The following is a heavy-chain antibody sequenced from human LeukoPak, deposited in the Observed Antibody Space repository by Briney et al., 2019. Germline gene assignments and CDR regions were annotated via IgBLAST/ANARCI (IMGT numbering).Heavy chain of an antibody. CDR2: IWYDGSNK. CDR3: ARAEDIPYTFFDY. V-gene: IGHV3-33*01. Sequence: PGRSLRLSCAASGFTFSSYGMHWVRQAPGKGLEWVAVIWYDGSNKYYADSVKGRFTISRDNSKNTLYLQMNSLRAEDTAVYYCARAEDIPYTFFDYWGQGTLVTVSS. CDR1: GFTFSSYG. J-gene: IGHJ4*02. D-gene: IGHD2-15*01.